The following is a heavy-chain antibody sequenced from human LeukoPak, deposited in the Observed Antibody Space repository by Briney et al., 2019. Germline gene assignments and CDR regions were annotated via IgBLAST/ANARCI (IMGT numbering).Heavy chain of an antibody. J-gene: IGHJ4*02. D-gene: IGHD3-16*02. CDR3: ARAYTFGGVIVAFDY. CDR2: ISSSSSTI. CDR1: GFTFSSYS. V-gene: IGHV3-48*04. Sequence: GGSLRLSCAASGFTFSSYSMNWVRQAPGKGLEWVSYISSSSSTIYYADSVKGRFTISRDNAKNSLYLQMNSLRAEDTAVYYCARAYTFGGVIVAFDYWGQGTLVTVSS.